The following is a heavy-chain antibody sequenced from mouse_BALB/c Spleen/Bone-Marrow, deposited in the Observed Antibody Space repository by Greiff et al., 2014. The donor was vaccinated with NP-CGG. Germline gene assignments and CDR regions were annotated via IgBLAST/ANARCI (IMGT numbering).Heavy chain of an antibody. CDR3: SRGRQDALDY. CDR1: GYTFTSYY. Sequence: QVQLKQSGAELVKPGASVKLSCKASGYTFTSYYMYWVKQRPGQGLEWFGEINPSNGGTNFNEKFKNKATLTVDLSSSTAYMQLSSLTTEAAAVYYCSRGRQDALDYWGQGTSVTVSS. J-gene: IGHJ4*01. D-gene: IGHD3-2*01. CDR2: INPSNGGT. V-gene: IGHV1S81*02.